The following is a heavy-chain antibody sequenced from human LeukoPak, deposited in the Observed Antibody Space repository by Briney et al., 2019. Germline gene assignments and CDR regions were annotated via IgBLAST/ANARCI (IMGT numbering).Heavy chain of an antibody. CDR2: IYPGDSDT. V-gene: IGHV5-51*01. CDR3: AIQVCGSGSYYVDY. CDR1: EYSFTSYW. D-gene: IGHD3-10*01. J-gene: IGHJ4*02. Sequence: GASLKISCKGSEYSFTSYWIGWVRQMPGKGLEWMGIIYPGDSDTRYSPSFQGQVTISADKSISSAYLQWSSLYASNTAMHCCAIQVCGSGSYYVDYWGQGTLVTVSS.